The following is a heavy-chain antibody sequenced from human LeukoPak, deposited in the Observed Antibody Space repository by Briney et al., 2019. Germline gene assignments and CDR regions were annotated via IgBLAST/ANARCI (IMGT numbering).Heavy chain of an antibody. CDR1: GGSISSSSYY. Sequence: SETLSLTCTVSGGSISSSSYYWGWIRQPPGKGLEWIGSIYYSGSTNYNPSLKSRVTISVDTSKNQFSLKLSSVTAADTAVYYCARGVPPMLWSGYYRPPYYYYYMDVWGKGTTVTVSS. J-gene: IGHJ6*03. CDR3: ARGVPPMLWSGYYRPPYYYYYMDV. V-gene: IGHV4-39*07. CDR2: IYYSGST. D-gene: IGHD3-3*01.